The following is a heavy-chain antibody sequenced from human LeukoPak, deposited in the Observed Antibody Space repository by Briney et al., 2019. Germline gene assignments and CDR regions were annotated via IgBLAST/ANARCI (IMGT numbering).Heavy chain of an antibody. Sequence: QPGGSLRLSCAASGFTFSSYAMNWVRQAPGKGLEYVSAITSNGGTTYYANSVKGRFTISRDNSKNTLYLQMGSLRPEDMAVYYCARVGREVGHSTSYSDYWGQGTLVTVSS. CDR1: GFTFSSYA. V-gene: IGHV3-64*01. J-gene: IGHJ4*02. CDR2: ITSNGGTT. CDR3: ARVGREVGHSTSYSDY. D-gene: IGHD1-26*01.